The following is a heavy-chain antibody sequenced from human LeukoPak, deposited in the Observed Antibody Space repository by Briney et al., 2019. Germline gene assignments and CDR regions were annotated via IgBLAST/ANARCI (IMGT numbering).Heavy chain of an antibody. V-gene: IGHV3-9*01. CDR3: TKDGYDTSGYYTH. D-gene: IGHD3-22*01. Sequence: GGSLRLSCAASGFTFDDFAMHWVRQAPGKGLEWVSGISWKSDALGYADSVNGRFTISRDNAKNSLYLQMTSLRVEDTAFYYCTKDGYDTSGYYTHWVRGTLVTVSS. CDR1: GFTFDDFA. CDR2: ISWKSDAL. J-gene: IGHJ4*02.